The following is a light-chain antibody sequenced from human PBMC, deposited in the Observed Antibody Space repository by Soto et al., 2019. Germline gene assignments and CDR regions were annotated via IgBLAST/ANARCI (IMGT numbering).Light chain of an antibody. V-gene: IGKV3-15*01. Sequence: EIVMTQSPATLSMSPGERATLSCRATQNVNSNLAWYQHRPGQAPRLLIYDASIRPTGIPARFSGSGSGTEFTLTVDSLQSEDFEVYYCQQYNDWHPMYTFGQGTKLEI. J-gene: IGKJ2*01. CDR3: QQYNDWHPMYT. CDR1: QNVNSN. CDR2: DAS.